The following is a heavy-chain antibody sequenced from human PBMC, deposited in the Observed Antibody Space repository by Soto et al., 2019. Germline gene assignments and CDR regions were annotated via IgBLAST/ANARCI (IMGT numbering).Heavy chain of an antibody. J-gene: IGHJ4*02. CDR2: IKQDGSEK. CDR3: AKDATRTSGWYYFDY. V-gene: IGHV3-7*03. Sequence: EVQLVESGGGLVQPGESLRLSCAASGFTFSSYWMTWVRQAPGKGLEWVANIKQDGSEKYYVDSVRGRFTMSRDNAKNSLYLQMNSLRAEDTAIYYCAKDATRTSGWYYFDYWGQGTLVTVSS. D-gene: IGHD6-19*01. CDR1: GFTFSSYW.